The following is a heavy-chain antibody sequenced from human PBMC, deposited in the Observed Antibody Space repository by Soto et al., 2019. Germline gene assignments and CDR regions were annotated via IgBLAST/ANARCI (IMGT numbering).Heavy chain of an antibody. CDR2: INSSSSYT. D-gene: IGHD6-13*01. Sequence: QVQLVESGGGLVKPGGSLRLSCAASGFTFSDYYMSWIRQAPGKGLEWVSYINSSSSYTNYADSVKGRFTISRDNAKNSQYLQMNSLSAEDTAVYDCARVITAAGGRRYFDLWGRCTLVTVSS. V-gene: IGHV3-11*05. J-gene: IGHJ2*01. CDR1: GFTFSDYY. CDR3: ARVITAAGGRRYFDL.